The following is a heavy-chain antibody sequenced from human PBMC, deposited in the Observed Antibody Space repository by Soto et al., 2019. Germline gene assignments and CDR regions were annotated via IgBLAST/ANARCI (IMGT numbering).Heavy chain of an antibody. V-gene: IGHV1-2*02. CDR2: INPNSGGT. CDR1: GYTFTGYY. CDR3: ARAGSGYSYGYCFDY. D-gene: IGHD5-18*01. J-gene: IGHJ4*02. Sequence: ASVKVSCKASGYTFTGYYMHWVRQAPGQGLEWMGWINPNSGGTNYAQKFQGRVTMTRDTSISTAYMELSRLRSDDTAVYYCARAGSGYSYGYCFDYWGQGTLVTVSS.